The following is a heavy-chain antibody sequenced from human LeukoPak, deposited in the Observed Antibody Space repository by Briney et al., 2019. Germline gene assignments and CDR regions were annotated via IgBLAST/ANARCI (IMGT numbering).Heavy chain of an antibody. CDR2: VIPVLGTT. CDR1: GGTFTNYA. CDR3: ASQLYASAKNYFDY. J-gene: IGHJ4*02. V-gene: IGHV1-69*04. D-gene: IGHD3-10*01. Sequence: ASVKVSCKASGGTFTNYAITWVRQAPGQGLEWMGRVIPVLGTTNYAQNFQGRVTFTADKSTSTAYMELNSLRSEDTAAYFCASQLYASAKNYFDYWGQGTLVTVSS.